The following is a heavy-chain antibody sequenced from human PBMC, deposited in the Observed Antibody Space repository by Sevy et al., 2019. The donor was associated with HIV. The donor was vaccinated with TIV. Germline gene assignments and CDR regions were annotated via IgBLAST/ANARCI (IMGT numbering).Heavy chain of an antibody. CDR3: ATQDIVVVVAAFDYLPHAFDI. CDR1: GFTFSSYA. J-gene: IGHJ3*02. V-gene: IGHV3-23*01. Sequence: GGSLRLSCAASGFTFSSYAMSWVRQAPGKGLEWVSAISGSGGSTYYADSVKGRFTISRDNSKNTLYLQMNSLRAEDTAVYYCATQDIVVVVAAFDYLPHAFDIWGQGTMVTVSS. D-gene: IGHD2-15*01. CDR2: ISGSGGST.